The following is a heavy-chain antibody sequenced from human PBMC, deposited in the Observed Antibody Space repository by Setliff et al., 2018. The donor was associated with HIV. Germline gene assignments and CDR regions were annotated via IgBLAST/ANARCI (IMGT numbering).Heavy chain of an antibody. CDR2: IHAGSGDT. J-gene: IGHJ4*02. V-gene: IGHV1-3*01. CDR1: EGTFSSYA. CDR3: ARDHPGIAY. Sequence: ASVKVSCKTSEGTFSSYAISWVRQAPGQRLEWMGWIHAGSGDTQYSQKFQGRVTITRDTSASTVYMELSSLRSEDTAMYYCARDHPGIAYWGQGTMVTVSS.